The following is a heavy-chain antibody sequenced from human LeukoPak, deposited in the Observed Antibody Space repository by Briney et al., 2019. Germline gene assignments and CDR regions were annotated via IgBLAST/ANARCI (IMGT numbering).Heavy chain of an antibody. D-gene: IGHD6-13*01. CDR3: ARAGIDIETAGTIHNWFDP. Sequence: GASVKVSCKASGYTFTSYGISWVRQAPGQGLEWMGWISAYNGNTNYAQKLQGRVTMTTDTSTSTAYMELRSLRSDDTAVYFCARAGIDIETAGTIHNWFDPWGQGTQVTVSS. V-gene: IGHV1-18*01. CDR1: GYTFTSYG. J-gene: IGHJ5*02. CDR2: ISAYNGNT.